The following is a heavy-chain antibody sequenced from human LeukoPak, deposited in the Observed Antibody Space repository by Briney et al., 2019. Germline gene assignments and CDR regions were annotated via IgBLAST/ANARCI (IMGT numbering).Heavy chain of an antibody. J-gene: IGHJ3*02. CDR1: GFTFSCYW. CDR3: ARDLRRITIFGVVTNDAFDI. CDR2: IKQDGSEK. V-gene: IGHV3-7*01. Sequence: GGSLRLSCAASGFTFSCYWMHWVRQAPGKGLEWVANIKQDGSEKYYVDSVKGRFTISRDNAKNSLYLQMNSLRAEDTAVYYCARDLRRITIFGVVTNDAFDIWGQGTMVTVS. D-gene: IGHD3-3*01.